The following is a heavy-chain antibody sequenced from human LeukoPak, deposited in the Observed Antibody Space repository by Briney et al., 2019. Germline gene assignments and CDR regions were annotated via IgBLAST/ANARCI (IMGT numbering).Heavy chain of an antibody. CDR2: ISYDVINK. Sequence: PGRSLRLSCAASGFTFSSYGMHWVRRPPGKGLEWVAVISYDVINKYHADSVKSRFTISRNNSKNTLYLQMNSLRAEDTALYYCANLYGDSGLDYWGQGTLVTVSS. J-gene: IGHJ4*02. CDR1: GFTFSSYG. CDR3: ANLYGDSGLDY. V-gene: IGHV3-30*18. D-gene: IGHD4-17*01.